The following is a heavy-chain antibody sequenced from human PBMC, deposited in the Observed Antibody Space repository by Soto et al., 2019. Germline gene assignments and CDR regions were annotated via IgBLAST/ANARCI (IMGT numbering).Heavy chain of an antibody. V-gene: IGHV4-61*01. CDR2: IYYSGST. J-gene: IGHJ1*01. CDR3: ARAGGDYDSSPPFQH. CDR1: GGSFSSGSYY. D-gene: IGHD3-22*01. Sequence: LSLTCTVSGGSFSSGSYYWSWIRQPPGKGLEWIGYIYYSGSTNYNPSLKSRVTISVDTSKNQFSLKLSSVTAADTAVYQCARAGGDYDSSPPFQHSGQGTLLTVSS.